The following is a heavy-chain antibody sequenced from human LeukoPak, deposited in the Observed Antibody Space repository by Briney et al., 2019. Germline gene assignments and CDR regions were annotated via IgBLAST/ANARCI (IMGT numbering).Heavy chain of an antibody. CDR3: AKRPGYSDY. V-gene: IGHV3-23*01. CDR1: RFTFSNYA. Sequence: GGSLRLSCAASRFTFSNYAMSWVRQAPGKGLEWVSSISGGGGTTYYADSVKGRFTISRDNSKNTLYLQMNSLRAEDTAVYYCAKRPGYSDYWGQGTLVTVSS. CDR2: ISGGGGTT. J-gene: IGHJ4*02.